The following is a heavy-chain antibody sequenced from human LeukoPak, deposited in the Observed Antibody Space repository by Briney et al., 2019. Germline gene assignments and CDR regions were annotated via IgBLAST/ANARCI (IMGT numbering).Heavy chain of an antibody. V-gene: IGHV3-30*18. J-gene: IGHJ4*02. Sequence: GGSLRLSCAASGFTFSSYGMHWVRQAPGKGLEWVAVISYDGGNKYYADSVKGQFTISRDNSKNTLYLQMNSLRAEDTAVYYCAKDSTGGIVGATVYWGQGTLVTVSS. CDR3: AKDSTGGIVGATVY. D-gene: IGHD1-26*01. CDR1: GFTFSSYG. CDR2: ISYDGGNK.